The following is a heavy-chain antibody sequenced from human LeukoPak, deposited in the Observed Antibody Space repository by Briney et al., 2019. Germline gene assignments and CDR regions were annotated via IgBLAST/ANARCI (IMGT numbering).Heavy chain of an antibody. V-gene: IGHV3-30*18. J-gene: IGHJ5*02. Sequence: GGSLRLSCAASGFTFSSYGMHWVRQAPGKGLEWVAVISYDGSNEYYADSVKGRFTISRDNSKNTLYLQMNSLRAEDTAVYYCAKSKRVLRYFGGFDPWGQGTLVTVSS. D-gene: IGHD3-9*01. CDR3: AKSKRVLRYFGGFDP. CDR1: GFTFSSYG. CDR2: ISYDGSNE.